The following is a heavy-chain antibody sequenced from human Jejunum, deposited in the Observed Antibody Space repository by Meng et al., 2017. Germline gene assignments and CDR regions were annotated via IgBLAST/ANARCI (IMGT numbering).Heavy chain of an antibody. V-gene: IGHV3-21*01. D-gene: IGHD3-22*01. CDR1: GSHFSAYD. Sequence: GGSLRSSCEAPGSHFSAYDMTWVRQAPGKGLEWVSSITKSSRYMNYADSLTGRFTIYRDNVKDSLFLQMNSLRDDNTAMYYCTRVSSETSSGFGSDAFDVWGQGTMVTVSS. CDR3: TRVSSETSSGFGSDAFDV. J-gene: IGHJ3*01. CDR2: ITKSSRYM.